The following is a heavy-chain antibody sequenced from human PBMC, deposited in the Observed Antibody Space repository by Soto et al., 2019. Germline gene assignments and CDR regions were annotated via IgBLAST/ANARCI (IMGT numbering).Heavy chain of an antibody. D-gene: IGHD3-3*01. CDR1: GGTFSSYA. J-gene: IGHJ6*02. CDR2: ITPIFGTA. Sequence: QVQLVQSGAEVKKPGSSVKFSCKASGGTFSSYAISWVRQALGQGLEWQGGITPIFGTANYAQKFQGRVTITADESTSTAYMEMSSLRSEDTDVYYCARAAKRFLDGMDVWGQGTTVTVSS. V-gene: IGHV1-69*01. CDR3: ARAAKRFLDGMDV.